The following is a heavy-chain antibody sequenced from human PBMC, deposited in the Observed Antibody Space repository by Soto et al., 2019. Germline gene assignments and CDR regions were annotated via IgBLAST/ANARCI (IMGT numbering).Heavy chain of an antibody. V-gene: IGHV3-30*18. D-gene: IGHD2-2*02. J-gene: IGHJ4*02. CDR3: AKDRGYCGSTSCYRVSNYFDY. CDR1: GFTFSSYG. CDR2: ISYDGSNK. Sequence: PGGSLRLSCAASGFTFSSYGMHWVRQAPGKGLEWVAVISYDGSNKYYADSVKGRFTISRDNSKNTLYLQMNSLRAEDTAVYYCAKDRGYCGSTSCYRVSNYFDYWGQGTLVTVSS.